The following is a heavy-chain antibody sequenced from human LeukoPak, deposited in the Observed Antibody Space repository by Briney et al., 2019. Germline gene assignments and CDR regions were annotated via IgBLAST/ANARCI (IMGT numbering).Heavy chain of an antibody. CDR2: IKSKTDGGTT. J-gene: IGHJ6*03. CDR1: GFTFSNAW. V-gene: IGHV3-15*01. CDR3: TTNYDDSSGYYYYYYYYMDV. D-gene: IGHD3-22*01. Sequence: GGSLRLSCAASGFTFSNAWMSWVRQAPGKGLEWVGRIKSKTDGGTTDYAAPVKGRFTISRDDSKNTLYLQMNSLKTEGTAVYYCTTNYDDSSGYYYYYYYYMDVWGKGTTVTVSS.